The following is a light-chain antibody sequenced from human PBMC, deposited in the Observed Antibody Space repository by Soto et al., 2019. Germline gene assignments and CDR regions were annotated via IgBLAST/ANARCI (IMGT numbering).Light chain of an antibody. CDR3: KQYNTNPWT. J-gene: IGKJ1*01. V-gene: IGKV1-5*01. CDR2: DAS. Sequence: DIQMTQSPSTLSASVGDRVTITCRASQSIRTWLAWYQQKPGKAPKLLIYDASSLKSGVPSRFSGGGSGTEFTLTISSLQPEDFTTYYCKQYNTNPWTFGQGTKVDIK. CDR1: QSIRTW.